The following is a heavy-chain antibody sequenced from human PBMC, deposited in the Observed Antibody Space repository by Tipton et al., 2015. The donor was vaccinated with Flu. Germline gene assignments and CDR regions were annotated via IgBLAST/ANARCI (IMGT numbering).Heavy chain of an antibody. V-gene: IGHV4-38-2*02. CDR1: GYSISSGYY. D-gene: IGHD1-1*01. CDR2: IYHSGST. J-gene: IGHJ4*02. CDR3: ARDSAYNWNEGGYFDY. Sequence: LSLTCTVSGYSISSGYYWGWIRQPPGKGLEWIGSIYHSGSTYYNPSLKSRVTISVDTSKNQFSLKLSSVTAADTAVYYCARDSAYNWNEGGYFDYWGQGTLVTVSS.